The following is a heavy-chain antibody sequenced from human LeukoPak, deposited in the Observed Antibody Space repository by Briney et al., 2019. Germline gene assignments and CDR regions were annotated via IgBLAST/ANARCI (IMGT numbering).Heavy chain of an antibody. CDR3: AKDMSGGLIVGATSD. Sequence: GRSLRLSCAASGFTFDDYAMHWVRQAPGKGLEWVSGISWNSGSIGYADSVKGRFTISRDNAKNSLYLQMNSLRAEDTALYYCAKDMSGGLIVGATSDLGQGTLVTVSS. V-gene: IGHV3-9*01. CDR2: ISWNSGSI. CDR1: GFTFDDYA. D-gene: IGHD1-26*01. J-gene: IGHJ4*02.